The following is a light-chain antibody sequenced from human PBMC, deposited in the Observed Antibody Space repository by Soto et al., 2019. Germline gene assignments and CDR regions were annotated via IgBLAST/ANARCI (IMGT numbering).Light chain of an antibody. CDR2: KAS. Sequence: DIQMTQSPSTLSASVGDRVTITCRASQSISYWLAWYQQKPGKAPNLLIYKASSLKSGVPSRFSGSGSGTEVTLTISSLQADDFATYYCQHYNRYSWTFGQGTKVEIK. CDR1: QSISYW. CDR3: QHYNRYSWT. J-gene: IGKJ1*01. V-gene: IGKV1-5*03.